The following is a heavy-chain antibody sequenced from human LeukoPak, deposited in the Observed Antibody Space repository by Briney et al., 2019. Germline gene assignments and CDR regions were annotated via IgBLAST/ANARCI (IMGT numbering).Heavy chain of an antibody. CDR1: GGTFSSYT. D-gene: IGHD3-22*01. V-gene: IGHV1-69*04. CDR2: IIPILGIA. Sequence: SVKVSCKASGGTFSSYTISWVRQAPGQGLEWMGRIIPILGIANYAQKFQGRVTITADKSTSTACMELSSLRSEDTAVYYCAREKEYYYDSSGPTDWFDPWGQGTLVTVSS. CDR3: AREKEYYYDSSGPTDWFDP. J-gene: IGHJ5*02.